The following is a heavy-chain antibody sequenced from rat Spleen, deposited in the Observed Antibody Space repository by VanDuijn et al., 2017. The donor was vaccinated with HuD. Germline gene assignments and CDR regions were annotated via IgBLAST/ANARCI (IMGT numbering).Heavy chain of an antibody. Sequence: QVQLKESGPGLVQPSQTLSLTCTVSGFSLTDYHVHWVRQPPGKGLEWMGLMWNDGDTSFDSALKSRLSISRDTSKNQVFLKMNSLQTDDTGTYYCTRENYGGYSELGYFDYWGQGVMVTVSS. D-gene: IGHD1-11*01. CDR2: MWNDGDT. CDR3: TRENYGGYSELGYFDY. J-gene: IGHJ2*01. V-gene: IGHV2-32*01. CDR1: GFSLTDYH.